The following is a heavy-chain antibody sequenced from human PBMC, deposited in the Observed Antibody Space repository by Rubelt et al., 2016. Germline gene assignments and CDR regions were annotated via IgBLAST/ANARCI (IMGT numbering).Heavy chain of an antibody. D-gene: IGHD2-15*01. CDR2: ISAYNGNT. V-gene: IGHV1-18*01. CDR3: AREYCSGGSCYSVWDY. Sequence: GQSGAEVKKPGASVKVSCKASGYTFTSYGISWVRQAPGQGLEWMGWISAYNGNTNYAQKLQGRVTMTTDTSTSTAYMELSSLRSEDTAVYYCAREYCSGGSCYSVWDYWGQGTLVTVSS. CDR1: GYTFTSYG. J-gene: IGHJ4*02.